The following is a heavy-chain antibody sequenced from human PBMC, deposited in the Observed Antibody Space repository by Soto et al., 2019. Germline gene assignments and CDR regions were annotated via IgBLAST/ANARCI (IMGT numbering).Heavy chain of an antibody. CDR1: GGSISSYY. CDR2: IYYTGST. D-gene: IGHD2-8*02. Sequence: SGTLSLTCTVSGGSISSYYWSWIRQTPGKGLEWVGYIYYTGSTNYNPSPKSRVTISVDPSKNQFSLKLSSVTAADTAVYYCANSGGGSGDYYYGMDVWGQGTTVTVSS. V-gene: IGHV4-59*01. J-gene: IGHJ6*02. CDR3: ANSGGGSGDYYYGMDV.